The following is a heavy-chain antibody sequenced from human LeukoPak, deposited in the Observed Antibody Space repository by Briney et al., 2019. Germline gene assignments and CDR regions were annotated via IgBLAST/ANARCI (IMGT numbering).Heavy chain of an antibody. J-gene: IGHJ5*02. CDR1: GYTFTSYG. CDR2: ISAYNGNP. Sequence: ASVNVSCKASGYTFTSYGISWVRQAPGQGLEWMGWISAYNGNPNYAQKLQGRVTMTTDTSTSTAYMELRSLRSDDTAVYYCARGPFHFTIFAVVTNWFDPWGQGTLVTVSS. CDR3: ARGPFHFTIFAVVTNWFDP. V-gene: IGHV1-18*01. D-gene: IGHD3-3*01.